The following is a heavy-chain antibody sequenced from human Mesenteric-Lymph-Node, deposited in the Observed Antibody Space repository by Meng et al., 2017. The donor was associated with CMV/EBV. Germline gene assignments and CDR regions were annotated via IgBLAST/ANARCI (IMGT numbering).Heavy chain of an antibody. CDR2: IKQDGSEK. D-gene: IGHD2-15*01. J-gene: IGHJ4*02. CDR1: GFIFSTYW. Sequence: GASLKISCAASGFIFSTYWMSWVRQAPGKGLEWVANIKQDGSEKYCVDSVKGRFTISRDNAKNSLYLQMNSLRAEDTAVYYCARNQLFPEEQWWSYVGDFDYWGRGTRVTVSS. CDR3: ARNQLFPEEQWWSYVGDFDY. V-gene: IGHV3-7*01.